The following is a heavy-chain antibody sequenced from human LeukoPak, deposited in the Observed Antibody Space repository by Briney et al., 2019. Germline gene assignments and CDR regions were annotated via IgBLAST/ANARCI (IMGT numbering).Heavy chain of an antibody. CDR2: ISGSGGST. D-gene: IGHD3-10*01. V-gene: IGHV3-23*01. CDR1: GFTFSSYG. J-gene: IGHJ5*02. CDR3: ARRGSYYDRSWFDP. Sequence: GGTLRLSCAASGFTFSSYGMSWVRQAPGKGLEWVSAISGSGGSTYYADSVKGRFTISRDNSKNTLYLQMNSLRAEDTAVYYCARRGSYYDRSWFDPWGQGTLVTVSS.